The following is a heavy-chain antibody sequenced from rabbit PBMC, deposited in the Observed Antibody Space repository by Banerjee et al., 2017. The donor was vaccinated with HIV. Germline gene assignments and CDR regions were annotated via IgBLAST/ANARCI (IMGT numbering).Heavy chain of an antibody. CDR3: ARGGTSNYAGFNL. J-gene: IGHJ4*01. D-gene: IGHD4-2*01. Sequence: QSWEESGGALVKPEEPLTLTCPPSGFSFRADNASSWVRQAPGKGLEWIGCIVPGSSGSTYYASWAKGRFTISETSSTTVTLQMTSLTAADTATYFCARGGTSNYAGFNLWGPGTLVTVS. CDR1: GFSFRADNA. CDR2: IVPGSSGST. V-gene: IGHV1S40*01.